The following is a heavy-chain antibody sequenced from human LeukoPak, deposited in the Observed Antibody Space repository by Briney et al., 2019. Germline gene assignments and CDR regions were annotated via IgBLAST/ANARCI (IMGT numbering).Heavy chain of an antibody. V-gene: IGHV1-18*01. CDR3: ATEGTMVRGVIRVFDY. J-gene: IGHJ4*02. CDR2: INPNSGGT. CDR1: GYTFTSCA. Sequence: GASVKVSCKASGYTFTSCAISWVRQAPGQGLEWMGWINPNSGGTNYAQKFQGRVTMTEDTSTDTAYMELSSLRSEDTAVYYCATEGTMVRGVIRVFDYWGQGTLVTVSS. D-gene: IGHD3-10*01.